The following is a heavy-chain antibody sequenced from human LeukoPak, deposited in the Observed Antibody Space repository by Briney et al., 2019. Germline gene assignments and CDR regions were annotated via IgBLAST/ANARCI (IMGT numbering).Heavy chain of an antibody. V-gene: IGHV1-18*01. Sequence: ASVKVSCKASGYTFTSYGISWVRQAPGQGLEWMGWISAYNGNTNYAQKLQGRVTMTTDTSTSTAYMELRSLRSDDTAVYYCALAAAVAGSFDYWGQGTLVTVSS. CDR1: GYTFTSYG. CDR3: ALAAAVAGSFDY. J-gene: IGHJ4*02. CDR2: ISAYNGNT. D-gene: IGHD6-19*01.